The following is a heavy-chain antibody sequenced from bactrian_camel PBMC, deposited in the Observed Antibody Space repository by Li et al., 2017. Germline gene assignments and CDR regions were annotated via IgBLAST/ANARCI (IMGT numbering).Heavy chain of an antibody. D-gene: IGHD3*01. J-gene: IGHJ6*01. CDR1: RSTYNTYC. Sequence: QVQLVESGGGSVKAGGSLTLSCTASRSTYNTYCMGWFRQAPGKEREGVAAIDTDGMTTYAYSVKGRFTISKDNPKNTLYLQMNSLKPEDTGVYYCAADSGSAVPGPLLYVQVPNFGNWGRGTQVTVS. CDR2: IDTDGMT. V-gene: IGHV3S57*01. CDR3: AADSGSAVPGPLLYVQVPNFGN.